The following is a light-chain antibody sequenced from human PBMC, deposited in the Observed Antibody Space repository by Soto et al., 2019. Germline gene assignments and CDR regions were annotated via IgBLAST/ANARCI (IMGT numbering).Light chain of an antibody. V-gene: IGKV3-20*01. CDR3: QQYGSSPRT. Sequence: EIVLTQSPGTLSLSPGERTTLSCRASQSVSSSSLAWYQQKPGQAPRLLIYGASSRATGIPDRFSGSGSGTDFTLTISRLESEDFAVYYCQQYGSSPRTFGQGTKVEIK. J-gene: IGKJ1*01. CDR1: QSVSSSS. CDR2: GAS.